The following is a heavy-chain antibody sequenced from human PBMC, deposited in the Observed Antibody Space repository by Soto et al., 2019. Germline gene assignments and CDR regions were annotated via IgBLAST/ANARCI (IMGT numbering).Heavy chain of an antibody. CDR2: ISVTPGIT. D-gene: IGHD5-12*01. CDR3: SKWSGYGDL. V-gene: IGHV3-23*01. Sequence: LRLSFAASGFTMSTYSVTWVRQAPGKGLEWVSGISVTPGITFYADSVKGRFTISRDSSNNAVYLQMNSLRAEDTAMYFCSKWSGYGDLWGQGTLVTVSS. CDR1: GFTMSTYS. J-gene: IGHJ4*02.